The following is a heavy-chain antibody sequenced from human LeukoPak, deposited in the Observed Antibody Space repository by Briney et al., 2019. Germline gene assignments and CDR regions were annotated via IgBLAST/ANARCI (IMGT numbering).Heavy chain of an antibody. V-gene: IGHV3-48*03. CDR3: ATLRPPQQLGVDH. Sequence: PGGSLRLSCAASGFTFSSYEMHWVRQAPGKGLEWVSYITSSGSTMYYADSVKGRFTISRDNAKNSLYLQMSSLRAEDTAVYYCATLRPPQQLGVDHWGQGTPVTVSS. D-gene: IGHD6-13*01. CDR1: GFTFSSYE. J-gene: IGHJ4*02. CDR2: ITSSGSTM.